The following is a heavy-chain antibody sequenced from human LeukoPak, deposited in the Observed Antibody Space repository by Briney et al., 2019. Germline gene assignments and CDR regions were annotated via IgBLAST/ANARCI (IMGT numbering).Heavy chain of an antibody. Sequence: PGRSLRLSCAASGFTFSSYGMHWVRQAPGKGLEWVAVIWYDGSNKYYADSVKGRFTISRDNSKNTLYLQMNSLRAEDTAVYYCAKDSSGGWLRSYYFDSWGQGTLVTVSS. D-gene: IGHD5-24*01. J-gene: IGHJ4*02. CDR1: GFTFSSYG. CDR3: AKDSSGGWLRSYYFDS. V-gene: IGHV3-33*06. CDR2: IWYDGSNK.